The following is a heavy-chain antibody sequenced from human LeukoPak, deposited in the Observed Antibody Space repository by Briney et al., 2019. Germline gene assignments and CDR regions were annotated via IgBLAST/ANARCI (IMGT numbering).Heavy chain of an antibody. CDR3: AKQQLVPTSLY. V-gene: IGHV3-23*01. D-gene: IGHD6-13*01. CDR1: GFTFSSYA. Sequence: GGSLRLYCAASGFTFSSYAMSWVRQAPGKGLEWVSAISGSGGSTYYADSVKGRFTISRDNSKNTLYLQMNSLRAEDTAVYYCAKQQLVPTSLYWGQGTLVTVSS. J-gene: IGHJ4*02. CDR2: ISGSGGST.